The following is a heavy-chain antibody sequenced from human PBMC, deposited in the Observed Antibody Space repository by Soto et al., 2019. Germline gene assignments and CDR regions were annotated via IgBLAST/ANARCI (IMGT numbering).Heavy chain of an antibody. CDR1: GFSLTTSGVG. D-gene: IGHD3-3*01. Sequence: SGPTLVNPGQTLTLTCTFSGFSLTTSGVGVGWIRQSPGKAPEWLALIYWDDDKRYSPSLKSRLTITKDTSKNQVVLTMADLDPADTATYYCAHRVLRTVFGLVTTTAIYFDFWGQGTPVTVSS. V-gene: IGHV2-5*02. CDR3: AHRVLRTVFGLVTTTAIYFDF. J-gene: IGHJ4*02. CDR2: IYWDDDK.